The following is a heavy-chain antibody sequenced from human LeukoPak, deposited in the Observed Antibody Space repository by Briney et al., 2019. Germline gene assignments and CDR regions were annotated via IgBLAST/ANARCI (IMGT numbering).Heavy chain of an antibody. Sequence: GGSLRLSCAASGFTFSSYAMSWVRQAPGKGLEWVSAISGSGGSTYYADSVKGRFTISRDNSKNTLYLQMNSLRAEDTAVYYCAKGDTISTKYGMDVWGKGTTVTVSS. CDR1: GFTFSSYA. CDR3: AKGDTISTKYGMDV. CDR2: ISGSGGST. D-gene: IGHD3-9*01. J-gene: IGHJ6*04. V-gene: IGHV3-23*01.